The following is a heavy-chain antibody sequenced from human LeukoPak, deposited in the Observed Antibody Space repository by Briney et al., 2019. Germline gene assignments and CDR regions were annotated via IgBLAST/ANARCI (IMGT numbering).Heavy chain of an antibody. D-gene: IGHD6-19*01. CDR3: ARDLFSSGPRYYFDY. CDR1: GGTFSSYA. CDR2: NIPIFGIA. Sequence: GASVKVSCKASGGTFSSYAISWGRQAPGQGLEWMGGNIPIFGIANYSQKFQGRVTITADESTSTAYMELSSLRSEDTAVYYCARDLFSSGPRYYFDYWGQGTLVTVSS. V-gene: IGHV1-69*01. J-gene: IGHJ4*02.